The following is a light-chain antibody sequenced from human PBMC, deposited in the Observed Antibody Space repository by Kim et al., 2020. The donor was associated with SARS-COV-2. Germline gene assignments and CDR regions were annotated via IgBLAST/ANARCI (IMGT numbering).Light chain of an antibody. CDR1: QKIIRY. V-gene: IGKV1-39*01. J-gene: IGKJ1*01. CDR3: QESYTTSWT. CDR2: GAS. Sequence: DIQMTQSPSSLSASVGDRISITCRTSQKIIRYLNWYQQKPGRVPKLLITGASDLQTGVPSRFSGSGSGTDVTLTITGLQPEDFATYYCQESYTTSWTFGQGTKVDIK.